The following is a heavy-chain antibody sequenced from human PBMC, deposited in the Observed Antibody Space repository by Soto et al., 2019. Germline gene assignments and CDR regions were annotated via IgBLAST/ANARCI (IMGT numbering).Heavy chain of an antibody. Sequence: ASVKVSCKASGGTFSSYAISWVRQAPGQGLEWMGGIIPIFGTANYAQKFQGRVTITADESTSTAYMELSSLRSEDTAVYYCARGIEDIVVVPAAQYYYYYGMDVWGQGTTVTVSS. V-gene: IGHV1-69*13. CDR3: ARGIEDIVVVPAAQYYYYYGMDV. D-gene: IGHD2-2*01. J-gene: IGHJ6*02. CDR1: GGTFSSYA. CDR2: IIPIFGTA.